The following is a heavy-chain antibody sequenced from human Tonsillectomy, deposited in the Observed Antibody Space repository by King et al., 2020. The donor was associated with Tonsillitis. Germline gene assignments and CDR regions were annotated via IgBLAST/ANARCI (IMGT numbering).Heavy chain of an antibody. J-gene: IGHJ4*02. V-gene: IGHV4-59*01. D-gene: IGHD6-19*01. Sequence: VQLQESGPGLVKPSETLSLTCTVSGGSISSYYWSWIRQPPGKGLEWMGYIYYSGSTNYNPSLKSRVTISVDTSKNQFSLKLSSVTAADTAVYYCARSRGAYSSGWYVFDYWGQGTLVTVSS. CDR2: IYYSGST. CDR3: ARSRGAYSSGWYVFDY. CDR1: GGSISSYY.